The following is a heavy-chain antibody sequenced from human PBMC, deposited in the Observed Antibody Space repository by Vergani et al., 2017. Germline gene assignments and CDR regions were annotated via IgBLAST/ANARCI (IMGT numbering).Heavy chain of an antibody. D-gene: IGHD2-2*01. J-gene: IGHJ4*02. Sequence: QVQLVQSGAEVKKPGASVKVSCKASRYTFTSYDINWVRQATGQGLEWMGWMNPNSGNTGYAQKFQGRVTMTRNTSISTAYMELSSLRSEDTAVYYCAKGYCSSTSCFLFDYWGQGTLVTVSS. CDR1: RYTFTSYD. CDR3: AKGYCSSTSCFLFDY. CDR2: MNPNSGNT. V-gene: IGHV1-8*01.